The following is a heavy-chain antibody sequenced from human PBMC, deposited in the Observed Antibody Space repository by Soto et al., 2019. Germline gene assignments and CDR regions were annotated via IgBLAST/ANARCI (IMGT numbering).Heavy chain of an antibody. CDR1: GYTFTGYY. CDR3: ARMYSSSWYGLAYYYYGMDV. D-gene: IGHD6-13*01. V-gene: IGHV1-2*02. CDR2: INPNSGGT. J-gene: IGHJ6*02. Sequence: ASVKVSCKASGYTFTGYYMHWVRQAPGQGLEWMGWINPNSGGTNYAQKFQGGVTMTRDTSISTAYMELSRLRSDDTAVYYCARMYSSSWYGLAYYYYGMDVWGQGTTVTVSS.